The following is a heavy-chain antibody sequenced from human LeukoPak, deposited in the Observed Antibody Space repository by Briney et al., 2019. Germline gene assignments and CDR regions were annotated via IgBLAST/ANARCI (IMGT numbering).Heavy chain of an antibody. Sequence: PGGSLRLSCAASGFTFSSSDMNWVRQAPGKGLEWVSSISTSSSYIYYTDSVKGRFTISRDNAKNSLYLQMNSLRAEDTAVYYCAKEGWSPYCSGGSCYVDYWGQGTLVTVSP. D-gene: IGHD2-15*01. V-gene: IGHV3-21*01. CDR3: AKEGWSPYCSGGSCYVDY. CDR2: ISTSSSYI. J-gene: IGHJ4*02. CDR1: GFTFSSSD.